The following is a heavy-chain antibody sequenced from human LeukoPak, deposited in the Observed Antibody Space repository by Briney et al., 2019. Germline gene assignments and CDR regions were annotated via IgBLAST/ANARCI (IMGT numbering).Heavy chain of an antibody. V-gene: IGHV3-23*01. D-gene: IGHD2-8*01. J-gene: IGHJ4*02. CDR2: ISGSGGST. CDR1: GFTFSSYA. Sequence: GGSLRLSCAASGFTFSSYAMSWVRQAPGKGLEWVSAISGSGGSTYYADSVKGRFTISRDNSKNTLYLQMNSLRAEDTAVYYCATGIVLMVYWPGPDYWLQGTLVTVSS. CDR3: ATGIVLMVYWPGPDY.